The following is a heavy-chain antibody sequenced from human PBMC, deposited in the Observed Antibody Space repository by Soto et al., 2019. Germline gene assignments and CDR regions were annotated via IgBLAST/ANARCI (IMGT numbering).Heavy chain of an antibody. J-gene: IGHJ6*02. CDR1: GFTFSTYG. CDR3: ATDGAAGSVMEV. CDR2: ISSGSEYI. D-gene: IGHD6-13*01. Sequence: EMQLVESGGGLVKPGGSLRLSCAASGFTFSTYGMNWVRQAPGKGLEWVSSISSGSEYIYYADSLKGRLTISRDNARNSLYLQLNSLRAEDTAVYYCATDGAAGSVMEVWGQGTTGTVSS. V-gene: IGHV3-21*01.